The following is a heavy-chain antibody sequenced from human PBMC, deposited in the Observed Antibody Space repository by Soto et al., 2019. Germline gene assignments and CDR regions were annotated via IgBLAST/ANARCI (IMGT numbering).Heavy chain of an antibody. V-gene: IGHV1-18*01. Sequence: QVHLVQSGAEVKKPGASVKVSCKASGYTFTNYDINWVRQAPGQGLEWMGWISTYTGNTNYAQKLQGRVTMTTDTXKXKXYMELRRLRSDDPAVHYCARGYYYGSGRPTPGGMDVWGQGTTVTVSS. CDR1: GYTFTNYD. J-gene: IGHJ6*02. CDR2: ISTYTGNT. D-gene: IGHD3-10*01. CDR3: ARGYYYGSGRPTPGGMDV.